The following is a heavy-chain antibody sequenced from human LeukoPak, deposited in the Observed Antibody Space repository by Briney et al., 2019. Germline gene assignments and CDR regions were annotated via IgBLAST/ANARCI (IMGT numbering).Heavy chain of an antibody. D-gene: IGHD2-21*02. CDR2: ISGSGGST. J-gene: IGHJ6*02. CDR3: AGAPLVTAVPIV. CDR1: GFTFSSYA. Sequence: GGSLRLSCAASGFTFSSYAMSWVRQAPGKGLEWVSAISGSGGSTYCADSVKGRFTISRDNSKNTLYLQMNSLRAEDTAVYYCAGAPLVTAVPIVWGQGTTVTVSS. V-gene: IGHV3-23*01.